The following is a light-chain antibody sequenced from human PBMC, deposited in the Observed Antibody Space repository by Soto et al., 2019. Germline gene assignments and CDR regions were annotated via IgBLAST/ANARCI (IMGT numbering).Light chain of an antibody. CDR2: GAS. Sequence: VLTQSPGTLSLSPGERAAISCRASQSISSSYLAWYQHKPGQAPRLLIYGASSRTTGIPHRFSRSGSGTDFTLTSSRMEPEDCGVYYCKQNVGSPPYTFGQGTRLEIK. CDR3: KQNVGSPPYT. CDR1: QSISSSY. J-gene: IGKJ2*01. V-gene: IGKV3-20*01.